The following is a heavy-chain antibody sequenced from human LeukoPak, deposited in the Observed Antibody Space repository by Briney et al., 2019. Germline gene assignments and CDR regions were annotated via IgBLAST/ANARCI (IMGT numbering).Heavy chain of an antibody. CDR3: ARVVRGLPSWWNFDL. CDR2: INPNSGGT. CDR1: GYTFTGYY. Sequence: ASVKVSCKASGYTFTGYYMHWVRQAPGQGLEWMGWINPNSGGTNYAQKFQGRVTMTRDTSISTAYMELSRLRSDDTAVYYCARVVRGLPSWWNFDLWGRGTLVIVSS. D-gene: IGHD5-12*01. J-gene: IGHJ2*01. V-gene: IGHV1-2*02.